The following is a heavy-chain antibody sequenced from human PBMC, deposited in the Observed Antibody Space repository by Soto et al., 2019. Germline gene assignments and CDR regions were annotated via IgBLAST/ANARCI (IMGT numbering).Heavy chain of an antibody. J-gene: IGHJ6*02. CDR1: GGSISSGGYY. CDR3: ARQMFIGGMDV. Sequence: SETLSLTCTVSGGSISSGGYYWSWIRQHPGKGLEWIGYIYYSGSTYYNPSLKSRVTISVDTSKTQFSLRLSSVTAADTAVYHCARQMFIGGMDVWGQGTTVTVSS. D-gene: IGHD2-15*01. CDR2: IYYSGST. V-gene: IGHV4-31*03.